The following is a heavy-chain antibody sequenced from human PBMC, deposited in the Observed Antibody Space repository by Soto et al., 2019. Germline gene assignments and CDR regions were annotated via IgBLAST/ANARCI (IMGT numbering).Heavy chain of an antibody. CDR2: ISYGGDNK. J-gene: IGHJ4*02. CDR3: AKARHSTSWYGVEADF. V-gene: IGHV3-30*09. D-gene: IGHD6-13*01. CDR1: GFIFSDYA. Sequence: QVQLVESGGGVVPPGRSLRLACAASGFIFSDYAMHWVRQAPGKGLEWVAVISYGGDNKDYADSVRGRFAISRDNLKNTLYLQMNSLNPEDTAVYHCAKARHSTSWYGVEADFWGQGTLVTVSS.